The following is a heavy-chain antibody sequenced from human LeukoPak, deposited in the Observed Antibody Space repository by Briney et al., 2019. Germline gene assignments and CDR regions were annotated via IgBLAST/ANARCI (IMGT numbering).Heavy chain of an antibody. CDR2: IYSGGST. D-gene: IGHD4-17*01. CDR3: AKGGHYGDYVA. J-gene: IGHJ4*02. CDR1: GFTVSSNY. V-gene: IGHV3-53*05. Sequence: GGSLRLSCAASGFTVSSNYMSWVRQAPGKGLEWVSVIYSGGSTYYADSVKGRFTISRDNSQNTLYLQMNSLRADDTALYYCAKGGHYGDYVAWGQGTLVTVSS.